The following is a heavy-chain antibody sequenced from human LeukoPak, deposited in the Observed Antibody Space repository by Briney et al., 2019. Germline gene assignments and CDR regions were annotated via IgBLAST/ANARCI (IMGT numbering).Heavy chain of an antibody. CDR1: GGSISSSSYY. CDR3: AIADCLTGYDNWFDP. J-gene: IGHJ5*02. D-gene: IGHD3-9*01. CDR2: IYYTGST. V-gene: IGHV4-39*01. Sequence: PSETLSLTCTVSGGSISSSSYYWGWIRQPPGKGLEWIGSIYYTGSTYYNPSLKSRVIISLDTSKNQFSLKMYSVTAADTAVYYCAIADCLTGYDNWFDPWGQGTLVTVSS.